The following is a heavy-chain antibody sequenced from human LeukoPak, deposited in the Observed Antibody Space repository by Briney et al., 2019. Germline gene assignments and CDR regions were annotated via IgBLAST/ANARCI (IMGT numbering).Heavy chain of an antibody. D-gene: IGHD3-10*01. CDR1: GGTFSSYA. CDR2: IIPIFGTA. CDR3: ARTLMGLGELLSYYYYMDV. Sequence: SVKVSCKASGGTFSSYAISWVRQAPGQGLEWMGGIIPIFGTANYAQKFQGRVTITADESTSTAYMELSSLRSEDTAVYYCARTLMGLGELLSYYYYMDVWGKGTTVTVSS. J-gene: IGHJ6*03. V-gene: IGHV1-69*13.